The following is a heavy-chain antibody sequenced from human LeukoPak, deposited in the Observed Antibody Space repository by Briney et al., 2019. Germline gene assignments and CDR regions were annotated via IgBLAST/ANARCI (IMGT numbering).Heavy chain of an antibody. J-gene: IGHJ4*02. V-gene: IGHV4-59*01. CDR2: IDYSGST. Sequence: SETLSLTCTVSGGSISSYYWSWIRQPPGKGLEWIGYIDYSGSTNYDPSPKSRVTISVDTSKNQVSLKLSSVTAADTAVYSCARGSIATYYDILTGYATFDYWGQGTLVTVSS. CDR3: ARGSIATYYDILTGYATFDY. D-gene: IGHD3-9*01. CDR1: GGSISSYY.